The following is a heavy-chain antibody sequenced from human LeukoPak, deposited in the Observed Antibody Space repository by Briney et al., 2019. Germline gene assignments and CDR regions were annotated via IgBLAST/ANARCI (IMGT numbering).Heavy chain of an antibody. Sequence: GGSLRLSCAASGFTFSSYGMHWVRQAPGKGLEWVSAINGNGDSTYYADSVKGRFTISRDNSKNTLYLQVNSLRAKDTAVYYCAKGPLTRFDYWGQGTLVTVSS. D-gene: IGHD4/OR15-4a*01. J-gene: IGHJ4*02. CDR3: AKGPLTRFDY. V-gene: IGHV3-23*01. CDR2: INGNGDST. CDR1: GFTFSSYG.